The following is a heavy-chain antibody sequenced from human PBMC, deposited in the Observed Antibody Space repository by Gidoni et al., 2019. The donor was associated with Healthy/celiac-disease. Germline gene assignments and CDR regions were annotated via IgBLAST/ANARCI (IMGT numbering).Heavy chain of an antibody. J-gene: IGHJ5*02. CDR2: IYYSGST. Sequence: TSGGYYWSWIRQHPGKGLEWIGYIYYSGSTYYNPSLKSRVTISVDTSKNQFSLKLSSVTAADTAVYYCARAPNYDSSGVWFDPWGQGTLVTVSS. CDR1: TSGGYY. V-gene: IGHV4-31*02. D-gene: IGHD3-22*01. CDR3: ARAPNYDSSGVWFDP.